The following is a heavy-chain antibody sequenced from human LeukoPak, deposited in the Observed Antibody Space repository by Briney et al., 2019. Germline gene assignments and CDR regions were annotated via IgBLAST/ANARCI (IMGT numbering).Heavy chain of an antibody. D-gene: IGHD3-10*01. CDR1: GYIFTSYG. Sequence: ASVKVSCKASGYIFTSYGINWVRQAPGQGLEWMGWISAYNGYTNYAQKFQGRVTMTTDTSTSTVYMELRSLRSDDTAVYYCARDMANEGLWFGGHYYYMDVWGKGTTVTISS. J-gene: IGHJ6*03. V-gene: IGHV1-18*01. CDR2: ISAYNGYT. CDR3: ARDMANEGLWFGGHYYYMDV.